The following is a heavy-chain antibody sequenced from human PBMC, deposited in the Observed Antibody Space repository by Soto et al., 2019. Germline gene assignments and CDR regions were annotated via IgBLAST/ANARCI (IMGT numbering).Heavy chain of an antibody. CDR3: AKDMWDMSSSGYYFDY. V-gene: IGHV3-23*01. J-gene: IGHJ4*02. CDR1: GFTFSSYA. Sequence: GGSLRLSCAASGFTFSSYAMSWVRQAPGKGLEWVSAISGSGGSTYYADSVKGRFTISRDNSKNTLYLQMNSLRAEDTAVDYCAKDMWDMSSSGYYFDYWGQGTLVTVSS. D-gene: IGHD6-13*01. CDR2: ISGSGGST.